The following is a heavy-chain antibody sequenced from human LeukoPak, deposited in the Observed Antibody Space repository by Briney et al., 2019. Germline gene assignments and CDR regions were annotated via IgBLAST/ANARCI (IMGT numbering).Heavy chain of an antibody. V-gene: IGHV4-38-2*02. CDR2: IYHSGST. Sequence: PSETLSLTCTVYGYSISSGYYWGWIRQPPGKGLEWIGSIYHSGSTYYNPSLKSRVTISVDTSKNQFSLKLSSVTAADTAVYYCARTRYYYNSRSYGAPYYFDYWGQGTLVTVSS. D-gene: IGHD3-10*01. CDR1: GYSISSGYY. CDR3: ARTRYYYNSRSYGAPYYFDY. J-gene: IGHJ4*02.